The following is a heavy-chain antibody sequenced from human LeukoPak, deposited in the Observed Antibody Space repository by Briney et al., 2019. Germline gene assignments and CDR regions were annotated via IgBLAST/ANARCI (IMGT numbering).Heavy chain of an antibody. D-gene: IGHD5-12*01. CDR3: ARTSHYVDIAATIPYGIYYFDY. CDR2: INPNSGGT. CDR1: GYTFTGYY. Sequence: GASVKVSCKASGYTFTGYYMHWVRQAPGQGLEWMGWINPNSGGTNYAQKFQGRVTMTRDTSISTAYMELGRLRSDDTAVYYCARTSHYVDIAATIPYGIYYFDYWGQGTLVTVSS. V-gene: IGHV1-2*02. J-gene: IGHJ4*02.